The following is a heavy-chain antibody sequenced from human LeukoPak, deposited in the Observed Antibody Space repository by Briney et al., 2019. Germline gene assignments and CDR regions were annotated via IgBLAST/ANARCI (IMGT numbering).Heavy chain of an antibody. J-gene: IGHJ6*03. V-gene: IGHV4-39*02. D-gene: IGHD6-13*01. Sequence: SETLSLTCTVSGGSISSSSDYWGWIRQAPGKGLEWIGSIYYHENTYYNSSLKSRVTISVDTSKNQFSLKLNSVTAADTAVYYCARDGPYSSSWYGGYYYYYYMDVWGKGTTVTVSS. CDR1: GGSISSSSDY. CDR2: IYYHENT. CDR3: ARDGPYSSSWYGGYYYYYYMDV.